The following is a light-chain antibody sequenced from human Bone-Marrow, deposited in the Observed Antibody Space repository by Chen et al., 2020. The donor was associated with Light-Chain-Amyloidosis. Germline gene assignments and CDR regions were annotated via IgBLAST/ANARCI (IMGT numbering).Light chain of an antibody. V-gene: IGLV6-57*01. CDR3: QSYQGSSQGV. CDR2: EDD. J-gene: IGLJ3*02. Sequence: NFLLTQPHTVSESPGKTVIISCTRSSGSIATNYVQWYQQRPGSSPTTVIYEDDQRPPGVTDRFSGSIDRSSNSASLTISGLKTEDEADYYCQSYQGSSQGVFGGGTKLTVL. CDR1: SGSIATNY.